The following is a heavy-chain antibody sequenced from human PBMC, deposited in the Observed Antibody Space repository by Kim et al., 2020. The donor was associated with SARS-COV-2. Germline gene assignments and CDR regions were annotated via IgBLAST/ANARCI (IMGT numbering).Heavy chain of an antibody. Sequence: GGSLRLSCAASGFTFSSFAMSWVRQAPGKGLEWVSAISGTGGTTYYADSVKGRFTLSRDNSNNTLFLHMTTLSADDTAIYFCVKDREYQLLYTGWRYFDYWGQGILVTVSS. CDR3: VKDREYQLLYTGWRYFDY. CDR2: ISGTGGTT. CDR1: GFTFSSFA. D-gene: IGHD2-2*02. J-gene: IGHJ4*02. V-gene: IGHV3-23*01.